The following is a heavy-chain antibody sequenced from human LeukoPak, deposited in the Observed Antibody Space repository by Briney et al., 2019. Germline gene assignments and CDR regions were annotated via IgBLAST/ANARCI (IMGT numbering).Heavy chain of an antibody. Sequence: PSQTLSLTCTVSGGSIFSGGYSWTWIRQPPGAGLEWVGYIYHTGSTYYNPSLESRVSISADRSKNLFSLRLTSVTTADTAVYYCARTARYDSSGHYWGVEDWNFDLWGRGTVVTVSS. CDR1: GGSIFSGGYS. D-gene: IGHD3-22*01. V-gene: IGHV4-30-2*01. CDR2: IYHTGST. J-gene: IGHJ2*01. CDR3: ARTARYDSSGHYWGVEDWNFDL.